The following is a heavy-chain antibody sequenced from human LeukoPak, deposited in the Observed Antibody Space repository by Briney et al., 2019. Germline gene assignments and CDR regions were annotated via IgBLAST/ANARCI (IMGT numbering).Heavy chain of an antibody. CDR1: GGSISSYH. CDR2: IYASGST. CDR3: VRDRGRIVAAGAFDY. V-gene: IGHV4-4*07. D-gene: IGHD6-13*01. Sequence: SETLSLTCTVSGGSISSYHWSWIRQPAGKGLEWIGRIYASGSTDYNPSLKSRVTISVDKSKNQFSLRLSSVTAADTAVYYCVRDRGRIVAAGAFDYWGQGALVTVSS. J-gene: IGHJ4*02.